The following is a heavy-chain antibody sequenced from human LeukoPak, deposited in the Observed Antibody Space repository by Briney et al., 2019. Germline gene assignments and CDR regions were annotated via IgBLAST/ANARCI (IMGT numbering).Heavy chain of an antibody. CDR1: GGSFSGYY. CDR3: ARDRRYCSGGSCYRLYGMDV. V-gene: IGHV4-34*01. Sequence: SETLSLTCAVYGGSFSGYYWSWIRQPPGKGLGWIGEINHSGSTNYNPSLKSRVTISVDTSKNQFSLKLSSVTAVDTAVYYCARDRRYCSGGSCYRLYGMDVWGQGTTVTVSS. J-gene: IGHJ6*02. D-gene: IGHD2-15*01. CDR2: INHSGST.